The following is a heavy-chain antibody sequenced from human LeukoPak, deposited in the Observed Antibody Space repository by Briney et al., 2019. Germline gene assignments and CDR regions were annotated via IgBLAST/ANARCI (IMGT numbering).Heavy chain of an antibody. CDR2: IKSKTDGGTT. D-gene: IGHD5-12*01. CDR1: GFTFSNAS. Sequence: GGSLRLSCAASGFTFSNASMSWVRQAPGKGLEWVGRIKSKTDGGTTDYAVPVKGRFTISRDDSKDTLYLQMNSLKSEDTAVYYCDTEWMGIGDHWGQGTLVTVSS. CDR3: DTEWMGIGDH. J-gene: IGHJ4*02. V-gene: IGHV3-15*01.